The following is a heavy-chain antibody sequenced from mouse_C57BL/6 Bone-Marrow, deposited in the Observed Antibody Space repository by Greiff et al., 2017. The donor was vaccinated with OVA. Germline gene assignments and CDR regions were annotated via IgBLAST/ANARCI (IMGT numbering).Heavy chain of an antibody. V-gene: IGHV1-50*01. CDR2: IDPSDSYT. Sequence: QVQLQQPGAELVKPGASVKLSCKASGYTFTSYWMQWVKQRPGQGLEWIGEIDPSDSYTNYNQKFKGKATLTVDTSSSTAYMQLSSLTSEDSAVYYCARGHYYGPWVAYWGQGTLVTVSA. CDR3: ARGHYYGPWVAY. J-gene: IGHJ3*01. CDR1: GYTFTSYW. D-gene: IGHD1-1*01.